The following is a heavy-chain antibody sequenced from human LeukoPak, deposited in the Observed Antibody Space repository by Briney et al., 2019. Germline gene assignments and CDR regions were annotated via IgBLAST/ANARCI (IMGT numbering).Heavy chain of an antibody. J-gene: IGHJ4*02. CDR3: TRDPNALDF. CDR2: ITRSSSPI. V-gene: IGHV3-48*01. Sequence: PGGSLRLSCAASGFSFSAYSMNWVRQAPGKGLEWVSYITRSSSPIYYADSVRGRFTISRDNAKNSLYLQMNSLRAEDPAVYYCTRDPNALDFWGQGTLVTVSS. CDR1: GFSFSAYS.